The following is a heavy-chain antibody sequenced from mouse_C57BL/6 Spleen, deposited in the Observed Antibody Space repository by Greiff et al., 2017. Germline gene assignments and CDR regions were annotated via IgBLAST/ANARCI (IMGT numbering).Heavy chain of an antibody. D-gene: IGHD1-1*01. CDR1: GYAFTNYL. Sequence: VQLQQSGAELVRPGTSVKVSCKASGYAFTNYLIEWVKQRPGQGLEWIGVINPGSGGTNYNEKVKGKATLTADKYSSTAYMQLSSLTSEDSAVYFCARSFTTVVATSSGFAYWGQGTLVTVSA. CDR3: ARSFTTVVATSSGFAY. V-gene: IGHV1-54*01. J-gene: IGHJ3*01. CDR2: INPGSGGT.